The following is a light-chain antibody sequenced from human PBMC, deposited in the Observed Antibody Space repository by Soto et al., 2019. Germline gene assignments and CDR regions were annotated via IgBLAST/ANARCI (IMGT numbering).Light chain of an antibody. CDR3: KSYTLSKTVI. Sequence: QSALTQPASVSGSPGQSITISCSGTSSDVGAHDFVSWYQHHTDKAPKVIIFEVTKRPSGVSDRFSGSKTGNTASLTISGLKAEDEADYYCKSYTLSKTVIFGGGTKLTV. CDR2: EVT. J-gene: IGLJ2*01. V-gene: IGLV2-14*01. CDR1: SSDVGAHDF.